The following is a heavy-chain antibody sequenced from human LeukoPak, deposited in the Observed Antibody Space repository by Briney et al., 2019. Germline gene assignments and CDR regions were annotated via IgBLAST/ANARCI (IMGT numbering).Heavy chain of an antibody. V-gene: IGHV3-21*01. Sequence: GGSLRLSCAASGFSFSAYSMNWVRQAPGKGLEWVSSINNNGNYMYYADSVQGRFTISRDNAKNSLYLQMNSLRAEDTAVYYCARRYCSSTNCYAFDSWGQGTLVTVSS. D-gene: IGHD2-2*01. CDR3: ARRYCSSTNCYAFDS. J-gene: IGHJ4*02. CDR2: INNNGNYM. CDR1: GFSFSAYS.